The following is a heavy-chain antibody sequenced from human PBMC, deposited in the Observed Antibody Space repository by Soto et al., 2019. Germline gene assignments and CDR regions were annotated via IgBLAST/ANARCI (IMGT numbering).Heavy chain of an antibody. CDR3: ARLATVTPPYYLDY. CDR1: GYTFTSYY. Sequence: QVQLVQSGAEVKKPGASVKVSCKASGYTFTSYYMHWVRQAPGQGLEWMGVINPSGGSTSYSQKFQGRVTMTRDTSTSTFYMELSSLRSEDTAVYYCARLATVTPPYYLDYWSQGTLVTVSS. D-gene: IGHD4-17*01. V-gene: IGHV1-46*01. CDR2: INPSGGST. J-gene: IGHJ4*02.